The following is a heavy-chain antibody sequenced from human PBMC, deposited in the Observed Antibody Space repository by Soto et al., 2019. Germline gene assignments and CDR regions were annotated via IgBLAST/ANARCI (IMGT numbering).Heavy chain of an antibody. CDR3: ASGVIVPTTLVH. V-gene: IGHV4-31*03. CDR1: GGSVRSDRHY. D-gene: IGHD5-12*01. Sequence: QVQLQESGPGLVKPSQTLSLTCTVSGGSVRSDRHYWSWIRQRPGKGLEWIGYIYFSGDAYYNPSLKSRVAISVDTSKNQFSLKLNSVTAADTAVYYCASGVIVPTTLVHWGQGALVTVSP. J-gene: IGHJ4*01. CDR2: IYFSGDA.